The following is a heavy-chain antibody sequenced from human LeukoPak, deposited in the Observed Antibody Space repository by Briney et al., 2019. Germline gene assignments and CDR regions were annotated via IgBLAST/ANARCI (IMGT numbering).Heavy chain of an antibody. CDR2: IYYSGTT. V-gene: IGHV4-39*01. D-gene: IGHD3-22*01. J-gene: IGHJ4*02. CDR3: ARLVYYDSSGYYLRTYYFDY. Sequence: SETLSLTCTVSGGSISSSTYYWGWIRQPPGKGLEWIASIYYSGTTYFNPSLKSRVTISVDTSKNQFSLKLSSVTAADTAVYYCARLVYYDSSGYYLRTYYFDYWGQGTLVTVSS. CDR1: GGSISSSTYY.